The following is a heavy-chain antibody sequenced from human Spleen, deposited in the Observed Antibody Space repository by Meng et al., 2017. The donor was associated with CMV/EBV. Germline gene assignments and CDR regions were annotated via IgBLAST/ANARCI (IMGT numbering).Heavy chain of an antibody. J-gene: IGHJ4*02. V-gene: IGHV3-7*01. Sequence: SELRCSRHGMNWVRRAAGEGMEWVANINQDGNEKYLVDYVKGRFTISRDNAKNSVYMQMSSLTVADTAIYYCARVYGGYDSWGQGVLVTVSS. D-gene: IGHD2-8*01. CDR2: INQDGNEK. CDR1: ELRCSRHG. CDR3: ARVYGGYDS.